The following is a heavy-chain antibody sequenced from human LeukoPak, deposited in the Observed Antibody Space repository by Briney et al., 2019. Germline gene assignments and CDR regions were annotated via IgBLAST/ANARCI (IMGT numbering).Heavy chain of an antibody. V-gene: IGHV4-38-2*02. CDR2: IYYSGST. CDR3: ARSTRSWFDP. D-gene: IGHD3-10*01. J-gene: IGHJ5*02. CDR1: GYSIRSDYY. Sequence: SETLSLTCTVSGYSIRSDYYWGWIRQPPGKGLEWIGSIYYSGSTNYNPSLKSRVTISVDTSNNQFSLRLSSVTAADTAVYYCARSTRSWFDPWGQGTLVTVSS.